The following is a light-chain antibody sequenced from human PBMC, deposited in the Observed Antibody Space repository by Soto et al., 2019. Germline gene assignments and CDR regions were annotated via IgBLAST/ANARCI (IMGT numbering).Light chain of an antibody. Sequence: DIVMTQSPDSLAVSLGERATISCKSSQSVLYSSNNKNYLAWYQQRPGQPPKLLFYWASTRESGVPDRFSGSGSGKEFTLTISSLQAEDVAVYFCQQYYSSPTFGQGTKLEIK. CDR3: QQYYSSPT. V-gene: IGKV4-1*01. CDR2: WAS. CDR1: QSVLYSSNNKNY. J-gene: IGKJ2*01.